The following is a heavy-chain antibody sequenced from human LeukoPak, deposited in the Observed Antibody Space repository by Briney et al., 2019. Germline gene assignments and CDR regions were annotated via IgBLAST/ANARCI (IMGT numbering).Heavy chain of an antibody. Sequence: PSETLSLTCSVSSGSVRSNYYSWAWIRQAPEKGLEWVGGLDDSGNTYYNPSLKSRLTMSVDTSKNHFSLNLKSVTAADTSVYYCARRLRIGAAEWFDPWGQGIMVTVSS. V-gene: IGHV4-39*02. D-gene: IGHD2-15*01. CDR3: ARRLRIGAAEWFDP. CDR2: LDDSGNT. CDR1: SGSVRSNYYS. J-gene: IGHJ5*02.